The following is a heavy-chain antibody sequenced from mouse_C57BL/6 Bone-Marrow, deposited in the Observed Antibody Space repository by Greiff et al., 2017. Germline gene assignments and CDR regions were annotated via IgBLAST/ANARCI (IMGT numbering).Heavy chain of an antibody. Sequence: EVQGVESGEGLVKPGGSLKLSCAASGFTFSSYAMSWVRQTPEKRLEWVAYISSGGDYIYYADTVKGRFTISRDNARNTLYLQMSSLKSEDTAMYYCTRACYEYWFAYWGQGTLVTVSA. D-gene: IGHD2-3*01. CDR2: ISSGGDYI. CDR3: TRACYEYWFAY. V-gene: IGHV5-9-1*02. CDR1: GFTFSSYA. J-gene: IGHJ3*01.